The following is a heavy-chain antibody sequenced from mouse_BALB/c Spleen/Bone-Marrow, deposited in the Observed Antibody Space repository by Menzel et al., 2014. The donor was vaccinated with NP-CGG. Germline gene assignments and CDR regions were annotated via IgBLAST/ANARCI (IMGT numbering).Heavy chain of an antibody. CDR3: ARTFQPRRAMDY. J-gene: IGHJ4*01. D-gene: IGHD6-1*01. V-gene: IGHV1-74*01. CDR1: DYTFXSYW. CDR2: IDPSNSET. Sequence: LVESGPELVRPGASVKMSCKASDYTFXSYWMHWVKQRPGQGLEWIGMIDPSNSETRLNQKFKDKATLNVDKSSNTAYMHLSSLTSEDSAVYYCARTFQPRRAMDYWGQGSSVTVSS.